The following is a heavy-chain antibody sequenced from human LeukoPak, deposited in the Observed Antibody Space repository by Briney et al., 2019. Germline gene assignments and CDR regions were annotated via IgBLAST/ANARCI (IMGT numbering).Heavy chain of an antibody. D-gene: IGHD5-12*01. CDR3: TKRGYSGYGGSIDY. V-gene: IGHV3-49*04. Sequence: PGGSLRLSCTASGFTFGDYAMSWVRQAPGKGLEWVGFIRSKAYGGTTEYAASVKGRFTISRDDSKSIAYLQMNSLKTEDTAVYYCTKRGYSGYGGSIDYWGQGTLVTVSS. CDR1: GFTFGDYA. J-gene: IGHJ4*02. CDR2: IRSKAYGGTT.